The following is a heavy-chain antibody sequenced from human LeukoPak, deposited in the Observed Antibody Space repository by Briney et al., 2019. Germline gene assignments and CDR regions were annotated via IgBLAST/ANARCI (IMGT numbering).Heavy chain of an antibody. J-gene: IGHJ4*02. CDR2: ISSSSSYI. D-gene: IGHD3-22*01. CDR1: GFTFSSYS. V-gene: IGHV3-21*01. Sequence: PGGSLRLSWAASGFTFSSYSMNWVRQAPGKGLEWVSSISSSSSYIYYADSVKGRFTISRDNAKNSLYLQMNSLRAEDTAVYYCARDGGYYYDSSGYYPENYWGQGTLVTVSS. CDR3: ARDGGYYYDSSGYYPENY.